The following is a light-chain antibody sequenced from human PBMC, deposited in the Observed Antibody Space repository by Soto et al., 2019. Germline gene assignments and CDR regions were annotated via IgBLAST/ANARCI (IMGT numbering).Light chain of an antibody. CDR3: QQSYSSPQMYT. Sequence: DIQMTQSPSSLSSSVGDRVTITCRASQTISSSLNWYQQKPGKAPDLLIYAASILQSGVPSRFSGSGSGSDFTLTISSLQPEDFATYDCQQSYSSPQMYTFGQGTRLEIK. V-gene: IGKV1-39*01. CDR1: QTISSS. CDR2: AAS. J-gene: IGKJ2*01.